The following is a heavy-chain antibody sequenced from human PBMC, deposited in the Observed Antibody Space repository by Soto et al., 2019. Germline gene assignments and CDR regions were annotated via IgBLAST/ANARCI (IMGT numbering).Heavy chain of an antibody. CDR1: GFSLSTSGVG. D-gene: IGHD3-10*01. V-gene: IGHV2-5*02. CDR3: AHAPGWFGERAFDY. J-gene: IGHJ4*02. CDR2: IYWDDDK. Sequence: QITLKESGPTLVKPTQTLTLTCTFSGFSLSTSGVGVGWIRQPPGKALEWLALIYWDDDKRYSPSLKSRLTITKDTAKNQVVLTMTNMDPVDTATYYCAHAPGWFGERAFDYWGQGTLVTVSS.